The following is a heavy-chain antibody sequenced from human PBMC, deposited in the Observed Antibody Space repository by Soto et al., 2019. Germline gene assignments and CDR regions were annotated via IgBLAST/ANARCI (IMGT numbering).Heavy chain of an antibody. CDR3: TRRRDWTAMDPLDY. V-gene: IGHV3-73*02. D-gene: IGHD5-18*01. J-gene: IGHJ4*02. CDR2: IRNKVNTYAT. Sequence: EGQLVGSGGGLVQPGGSLKLSCAASGFTFTDSAIHWVRQTSEKGLEWVGRIRNKVNTYATAYAESVKGRFTISRDDSINTVYLQMNSLKTEDTAVYYCTRRRDWTAMDPLDYWGQGTLVTVSS. CDR1: GFTFTDSA.